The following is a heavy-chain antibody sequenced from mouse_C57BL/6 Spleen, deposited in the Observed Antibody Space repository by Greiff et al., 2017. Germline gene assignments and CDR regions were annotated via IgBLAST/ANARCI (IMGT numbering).Heavy chain of an antibody. Sequence: EVQLVESGGGLVKPGGSLKLSCAASGFTFSSYAMSWVRQTPEKRLEWVATISDGGSYTYYPDNVKGRFTISRDNAKNNLYLQMSHLKSEDTAMYYCARDPLRGSYFDYWGQGTTLTVSS. V-gene: IGHV5-4*01. D-gene: IGHD1-2*01. CDR1: GFTFSSYA. CDR3: ARDPLRGSYFDY. J-gene: IGHJ2*01. CDR2: ISDGGSYT.